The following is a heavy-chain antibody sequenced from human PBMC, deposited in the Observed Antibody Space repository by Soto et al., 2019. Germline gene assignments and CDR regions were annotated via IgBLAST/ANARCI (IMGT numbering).Heavy chain of an antibody. V-gene: IGHV3-64*01. Sequence: GGSLRLSCAASGFTFSSYGMHWVRQAPGKGLEYVSGISTNGGSTYYGNSVKDRFTISRDNSKNTLYLQMGSLRAEDMAVYYCARDGGYCSGTSCYLYYFDYWGQGTQVTVSS. CDR3: ARDGGYCSGTSCYLYYFDY. D-gene: IGHD2-2*01. J-gene: IGHJ4*02. CDR2: ISTNGGST. CDR1: GFTFSSYG.